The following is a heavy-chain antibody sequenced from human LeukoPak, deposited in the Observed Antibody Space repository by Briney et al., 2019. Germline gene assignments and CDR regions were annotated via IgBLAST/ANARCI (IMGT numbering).Heavy chain of an antibody. V-gene: IGHV1-8*01. Sequence: GASVKVSCKASGYTFTSYDINWVRQATGQGLEWMGWMNPNSGNTGYAQKFQGRVTITRNTSISTAYMELSSLRSEDTAVYYCVKANRLWPSIDYYYYYMDVWGKGTTVTVSS. J-gene: IGHJ6*03. CDR1: GYTFTSYD. CDR2: MNPNSGNT. D-gene: IGHD5-18*01. CDR3: VKANRLWPSIDYYYYYMDV.